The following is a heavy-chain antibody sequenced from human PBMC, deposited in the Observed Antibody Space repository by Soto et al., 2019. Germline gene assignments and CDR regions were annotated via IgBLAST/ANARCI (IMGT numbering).Heavy chain of an antibody. Sequence: GASVKVSCKASGYSFATYGFSWVRQAPGQGLECVGWISAHNGDTHYSQKFQGRVTLTTDTSTNTGYMELRSLTSDDTAVYFCATEPIYYNDGSGYYPLGHWGQGTQVTVSS. J-gene: IGHJ4*02. CDR2: ISAHNGDT. V-gene: IGHV1-18*04. CDR1: GYSFATYG. D-gene: IGHD3-22*01. CDR3: ATEPIYYNDGSGYYPLGH.